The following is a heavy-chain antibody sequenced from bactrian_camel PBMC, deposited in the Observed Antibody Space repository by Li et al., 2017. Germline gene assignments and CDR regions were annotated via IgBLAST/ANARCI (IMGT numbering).Heavy chain of an antibody. J-gene: IGHJ4*01. V-gene: IGHV3S64*01. CDR2: VSGAMT. CDR1: GFILAQYT. D-gene: IGHD2*01. Sequence: QLVESGGGLVQPGGSLTLSCTVSGFILAQYTINWHRQAPGKEREGVAGVSGAMTTYADSVKGRFTISRDNAKYTIYLQMESLKPEDTAMYTCGIRGPLHYGGYWYEFQILGQGTQVTVS.